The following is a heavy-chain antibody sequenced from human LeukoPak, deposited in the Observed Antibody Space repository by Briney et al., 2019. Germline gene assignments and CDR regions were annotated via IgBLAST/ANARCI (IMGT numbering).Heavy chain of an antibody. CDR2: IYYSGST. CDR3: AREGSGYDYAAFDI. Sequence: ASETLSLTCTVSGGSISSYYWSWIRQPPGKGLEWIGYIYYSGSTNYNPSLKSRVTISVDTSKNQFSLKLSSVTAADTAVYYCAREGSGYDYAAFDIWGQGTMVTVSS. V-gene: IGHV4-59*01. D-gene: IGHD5-12*01. CDR1: GGSISSYY. J-gene: IGHJ3*02.